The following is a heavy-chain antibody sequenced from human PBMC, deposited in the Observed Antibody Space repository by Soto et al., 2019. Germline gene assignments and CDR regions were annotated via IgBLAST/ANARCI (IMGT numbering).Heavy chain of an antibody. J-gene: IGHJ6*02. Sequence: PSETLSLTCAVSGDSISSYYWWNWVRQSPGKGLEWIGEIFHTGSINYNPSLRSRVTISIDESKNQFSLNVISVTAADTAVYYCARNSLYSMNVWGQGTTVTVSS. CDR2: IFHTGSI. D-gene: IGHD5-18*01. CDR1: GDSISSYYW. CDR3: ARNSLYSMNV. V-gene: IGHV4-4*02.